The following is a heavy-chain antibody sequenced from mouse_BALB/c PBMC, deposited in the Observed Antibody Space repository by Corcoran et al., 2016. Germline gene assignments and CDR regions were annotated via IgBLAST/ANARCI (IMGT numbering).Heavy chain of an antibody. J-gene: IGHJ4*01. V-gene: IGHV14-3*02. Sequence: EVQLQQSGAELVKPGASVKLYCTASGFNIKDTYMHWVKQRPEQGLEWIGRIDPANGNTKYDPKFQGKATITADTSSNTAYLQLSSLTSEDTAVYYCARVLGRDYAMDYWCQGTSVTVSS. CDR3: ARVLGRDYAMDY. CDR2: IDPANGNT. D-gene: IGHD4-1*01. CDR1: GFNIKDTY.